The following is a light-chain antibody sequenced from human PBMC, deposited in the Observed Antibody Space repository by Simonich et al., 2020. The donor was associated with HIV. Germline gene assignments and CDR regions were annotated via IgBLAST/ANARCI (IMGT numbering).Light chain of an antibody. J-gene: IGKJ1*01. CDR2: DAS. CDR1: QSVSST. CDR3: QQRSNWPWT. Sequence: EIVLTQSPATLSLSPGERATLSCRASQSVSSTLAWYPQKPGQAPRLLIYDASNRATGIPARFSGSGSGTDFTLTIISLEPEDFAVYYCQQRSNWPWTFGQGTKVEIK. V-gene: IGKV3-11*01.